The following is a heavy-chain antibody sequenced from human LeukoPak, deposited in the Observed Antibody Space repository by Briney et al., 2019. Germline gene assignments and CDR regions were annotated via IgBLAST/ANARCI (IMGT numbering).Heavy chain of an antibody. Sequence: PSQTLSLTCTVSGGSISSGGYYWSWIRQHPGKGLEWIGYIYYRGSTYYNPSLKSRVTISVDTSKNQFSLKLSSVTAADTAVYYCARGGSETVTTLFRLFDYWGQGTLVTVSS. CDR1: GGSISSGGYY. CDR2: IYYRGST. J-gene: IGHJ4*02. V-gene: IGHV4-31*03. CDR3: ARGGSETVTTLFRLFDY. D-gene: IGHD4-17*01.